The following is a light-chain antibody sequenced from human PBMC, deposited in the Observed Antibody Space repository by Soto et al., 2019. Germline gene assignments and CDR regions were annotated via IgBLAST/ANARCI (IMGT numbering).Light chain of an antibody. Sequence: EIVLTQSPATLSLSPGERATLSCRASQSVSRFLAWYQQKPGQAPRLLIYDASNRATGIPARFSGSGSGTDFTLTISGLEPEDFALYYCQQRSNWPLTFGGGTKVEIK. J-gene: IGKJ4*01. CDR3: QQRSNWPLT. V-gene: IGKV3-11*01. CDR2: DAS. CDR1: QSVSRF.